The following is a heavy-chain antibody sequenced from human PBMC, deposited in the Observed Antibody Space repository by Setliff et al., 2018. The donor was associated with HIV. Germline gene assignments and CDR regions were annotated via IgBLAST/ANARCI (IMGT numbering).Heavy chain of an antibody. CDR1: GASISSGSYY. CDR3: ARSYYYDSSGYSSRYWFDP. CDR2: IYTSGST. J-gene: IGHJ5*02. Sequence: SETLSLTCTVSGASISSGSYYWSWIRQPAGKGLEWIGRIYTSGSTNYNPSLKSRVTISVDTSRNQFSLKLSSVTAADTAVYYCARSYYYDSSGYSSRYWFDPWGQGTLVTVSS. V-gene: IGHV4-61*02. D-gene: IGHD3-22*01.